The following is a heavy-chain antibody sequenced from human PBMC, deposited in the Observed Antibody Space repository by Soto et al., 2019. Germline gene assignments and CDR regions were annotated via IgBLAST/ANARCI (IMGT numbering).Heavy chain of an antibody. J-gene: IGHJ3*02. CDR1: GFTFSSYA. Sequence: ESGGGVVQPGRSLRLSCAASGFTFSSYAMHWVRQAPGKGLEWVAVISYDGSNKYYADSVKGRFTISRDNSKNTLYLQMNSLRAEDTAVYYCARGSSSGYYYDAFDIWGQGTMVTVSS. CDR2: ISYDGSNK. V-gene: IGHV3-30-3*01. CDR3: ARGSSSGYYYDAFDI. D-gene: IGHD3-22*01.